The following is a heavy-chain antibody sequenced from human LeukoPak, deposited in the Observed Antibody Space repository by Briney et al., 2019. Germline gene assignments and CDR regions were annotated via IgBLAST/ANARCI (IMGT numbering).Heavy chain of an antibody. V-gene: IGHV5-51*01. CDR1: GYSFTSYW. J-gene: IGHJ4*02. CDR2: IYPGDSDT. Sequence: GESLKISCKGSGYSFTSYWIGWVRQMPGKGLEWMGIIYPGDSDTRYSPSFQGQVTISADKSISTAYLQWSSLKASDTAMYYCARHPPRYCSSTSCPYYFDYWGQGTLVTVSS. D-gene: IGHD2-2*01. CDR3: ARHPPRYCSSTSCPYYFDY.